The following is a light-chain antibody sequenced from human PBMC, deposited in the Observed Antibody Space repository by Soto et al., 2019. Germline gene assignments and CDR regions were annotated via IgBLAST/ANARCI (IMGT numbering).Light chain of an antibody. CDR2: EVS. CDR3: SSYTSSSRGV. Sequence: QSALTQPASVSGSPGQSITISCTGTSSDVGGYNYVSWYQQHPGKAPKLMIYEVSNRPSGLSNRFSGSKSGNTASLTISGLQAEDEADYYCSSYTSSSRGVFGGGTQLTVL. CDR1: SSDVGGYNY. J-gene: IGLJ3*02. V-gene: IGLV2-14*03.